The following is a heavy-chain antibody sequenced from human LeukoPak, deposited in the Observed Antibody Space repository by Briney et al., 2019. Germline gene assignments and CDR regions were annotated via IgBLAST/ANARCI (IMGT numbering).Heavy chain of an antibody. CDR3: ARGSGVVAATISYLYYYMDV. CDR1: GYNFNAYA. J-gene: IGHJ6*03. CDR2: ISASSGNT. V-gene: IGHV1-18*01. D-gene: IGHD2-15*01. Sequence: ASVKVSCKASGYNFNAYAVSWVRQAPGQGLEWMGWISASSGNTKLAQRLQGRVTMTTDTSTSTAYMELRSLRSDDTAVYYCARGSGVVAATISYLYYYMDVWGKGTTVTVSS.